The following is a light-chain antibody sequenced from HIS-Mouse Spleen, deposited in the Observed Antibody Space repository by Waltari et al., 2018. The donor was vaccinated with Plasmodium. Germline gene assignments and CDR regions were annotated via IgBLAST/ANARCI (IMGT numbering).Light chain of an antibody. Sequence: QSALTQPPSASGSPGQSVTISCTGTSSAVGVYHYVSWYQQHPGKAPKLMIYEVSKRPSGVPDRFSGSKSGNTASLTVSGLQAEDEADYYCSSYAGSNNLVFGGGTKLTVL. CDR2: EVS. V-gene: IGLV2-8*01. CDR3: SSYAGSNNLV. CDR1: SSAVGVYHY. J-gene: IGLJ2*01.